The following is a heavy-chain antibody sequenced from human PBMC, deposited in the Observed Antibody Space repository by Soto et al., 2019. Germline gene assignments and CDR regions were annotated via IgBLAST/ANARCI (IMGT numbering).Heavy chain of an antibody. CDR2: VSPDNGNT. D-gene: IGHD3-10*01. CDR1: GYTFSNYG. Sequence: QVQMVQSGGEVKKPGASVKVSCKTSGYTFSNYGISWVRQAPGQGLEWMGWVSPDNGNTKYAQKSQGRVTMTTDTSTSTAYMELRSLKSDDTAVYYCARDFNYGSWRDPYYYYMDVWGKGTTVTVSS. V-gene: IGHV1-18*01. J-gene: IGHJ6*03. CDR3: ARDFNYGSWRDPYYYYMDV.